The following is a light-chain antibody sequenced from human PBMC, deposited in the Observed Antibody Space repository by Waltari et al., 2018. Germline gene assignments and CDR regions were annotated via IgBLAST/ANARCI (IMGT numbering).Light chain of an antibody. CDR3: SSYTGSSTYV. CDR2: DVS. J-gene: IGLJ1*01. V-gene: IGLV2-14*03. CDR1: SSDVGGYNY. Sequence: QSALTQPASVSGSPGQSITISCTGTSSDVGGYNYVSWYQQHPGKAPKLMIYDVSNRPSGVSNRFSVSKSGNTPSLTISGLQAEDDADYYCSSYTGSSTYVFGTGTKVTVL.